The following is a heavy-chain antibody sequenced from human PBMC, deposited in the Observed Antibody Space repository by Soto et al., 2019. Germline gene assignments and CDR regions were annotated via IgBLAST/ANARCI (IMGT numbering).Heavy chain of an antibody. CDR2: IYPGDSDT. D-gene: IGHD3-3*01. CDR1: GYSFTSYW. V-gene: IGHV5-51*01. J-gene: IGHJ6*02. Sequence: HGESLKISCKGSGYSFTSYWIGWVRQMPGKGLEWMGIIYPGDSDTRYSPSFQGQVTISADKSISTAYLQWSSLKASDTAMYYCARSLVLTIFGVVTPYGMDVWGQGTTVTVSS. CDR3: ARSLVLTIFGVVTPYGMDV.